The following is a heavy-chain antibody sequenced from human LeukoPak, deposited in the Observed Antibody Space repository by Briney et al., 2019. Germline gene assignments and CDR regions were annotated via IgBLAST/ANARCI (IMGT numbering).Heavy chain of an antibody. V-gene: IGHV3-30*02. Sequence: GGSLRLSCAASGFTFSGCGMHWVRQAPGKGLEWVAFIWYDGRDKYYADSVKGQFTISRDNSKNTLYLQMNSLRAEDTAVYYCAKDPYSYGSYFAYWGQGTLVTVSS. CDR1: GFTFSGCG. D-gene: IGHD5-18*01. CDR3: AKDPYSYGSYFAY. CDR2: IWYDGRDK. J-gene: IGHJ4*02.